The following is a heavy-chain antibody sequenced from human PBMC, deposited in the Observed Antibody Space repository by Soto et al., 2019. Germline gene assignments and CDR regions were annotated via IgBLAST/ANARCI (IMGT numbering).Heavy chain of an antibody. J-gene: IGHJ5*02. V-gene: IGHV4-59*02. CDR3: ARSYYDSTGFAVDP. CDR1: GASVSSGY. Sequence: QTQLQESGPGLVKPSETLSLTCTVSGASVSSGYWSWIRQPPGKGLEWIGFMYLGGSFNYNPSLTRRATVPVHTXXNQFALKLTSVTAADTAVYYCARSYYDSTGFAVDPWGQGTLVTVSS. CDR2: MYLGGSF. D-gene: IGHD3-16*01.